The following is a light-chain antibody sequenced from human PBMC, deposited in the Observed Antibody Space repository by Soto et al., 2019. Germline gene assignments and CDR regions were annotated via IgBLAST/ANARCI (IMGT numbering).Light chain of an antibody. CDR3: ATWDDSLNAWV. Sequence: QSVLTQPPSASXTPXXXVTIACSXXXXXIGSHTVNWYQQLPGTAPKLLIYSNNQRPSGVPDRFSDSKSGTSASLAISGLQSEDEGDYYCATWDDSLNAWVFGGGPKLTVL. J-gene: IGLJ3*02. CDR2: SNN. CDR1: XXXIGSHT. V-gene: IGLV1-44*01.